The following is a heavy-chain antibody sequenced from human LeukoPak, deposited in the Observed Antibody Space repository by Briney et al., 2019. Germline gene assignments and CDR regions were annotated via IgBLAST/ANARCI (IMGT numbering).Heavy chain of an antibody. CDR1: GFTFCSYW. CDR3: ARAGYSYGYVNWGSRVDDLDY. J-gene: IGHJ4*02. CDR2: INSDGSST. D-gene: IGHD5-18*01. Sequence: PGGSLRLSCAASGFTFCSYWMHWVRQAPGKGLVWVSRINSDGSSTSYADSVKGRFTISRDNAKNTLYLQMNSLRAEDTAVYYCARAGYSYGYVNWGSRVDDLDYWGQGTLVTVSS. V-gene: IGHV3-74*01.